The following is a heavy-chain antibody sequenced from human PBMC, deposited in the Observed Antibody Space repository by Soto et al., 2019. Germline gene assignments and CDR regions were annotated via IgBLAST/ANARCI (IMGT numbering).Heavy chain of an antibody. D-gene: IGHD3-10*01. Sequence: EVQLVKSWGGLVKPGGSLRLSCAASGFTFSSYSMNWVRHAPGKGLEWVSSISSSSSYIYYADSVKGRFTISRDNAKNSLYLQMNSLRAEDTAVYYCARTSTRYGSGQSTFDYWGQGTLVTVSS. J-gene: IGHJ4*02. CDR2: ISSSSSYI. CDR3: ARTSTRYGSGQSTFDY. V-gene: IGHV3-21*01. CDR1: GFTFSSYS.